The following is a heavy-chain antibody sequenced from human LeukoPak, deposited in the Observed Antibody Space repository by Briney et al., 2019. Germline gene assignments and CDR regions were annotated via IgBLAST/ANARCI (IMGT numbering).Heavy chain of an antibody. CDR1: GGSISSGSYY. D-gene: IGHD3-10*01. CDR2: IYTSGST. CDR3: ARDLITMVRGVTDAFDI. Sequence: SETLSLTCTVSGGSISSGSYYWSWLRQPAGKGLEWIGRIYTSGSTNYNPSLKSRVTISVDTSKNQFSLKLSSVTAADTAVYYCARDLITMVRGVTDAFDIWGQGTMVTVSS. J-gene: IGHJ3*02. V-gene: IGHV4-61*02.